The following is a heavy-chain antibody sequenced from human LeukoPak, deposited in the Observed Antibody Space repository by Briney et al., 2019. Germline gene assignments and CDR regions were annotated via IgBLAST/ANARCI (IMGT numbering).Heavy chain of an antibody. J-gene: IGHJ6*02. V-gene: IGHV1-18*01. D-gene: IGHD5-18*01. Sequence: ASVKVSCKASGYTFTSYGTSWVRQAPGQGLEWMGWISAYNGNTNYAQKLQGRVTMTTDTSTSTAYMELRSLRSDDTAVYYCARSGYSYGRSYYYYGMDVWGQGTTVTVSS. CDR1: GYTFTSYG. CDR2: ISAYNGNT. CDR3: ARSGYSYGRSYYYYGMDV.